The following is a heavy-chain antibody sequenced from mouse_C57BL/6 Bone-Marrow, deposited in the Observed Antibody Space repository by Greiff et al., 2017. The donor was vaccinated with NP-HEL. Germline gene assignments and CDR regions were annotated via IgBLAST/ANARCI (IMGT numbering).Heavy chain of an antibody. Sequence: VQVVESGPELVKPGASVKISCKASGYAFSSSWMNWVKQRPGKGLEWIGRIYPGDGDTNYNGKFKGKATLTADKSSSTAYMQLSSLTSEDSAVYFCARYYGKPWYAMDYWGQGTSVTVSS. CDR3: ARYYGKPWYAMDY. D-gene: IGHD2-1*01. J-gene: IGHJ4*01. CDR1: GYAFSSSW. CDR2: IYPGDGDT. V-gene: IGHV1-82*01.